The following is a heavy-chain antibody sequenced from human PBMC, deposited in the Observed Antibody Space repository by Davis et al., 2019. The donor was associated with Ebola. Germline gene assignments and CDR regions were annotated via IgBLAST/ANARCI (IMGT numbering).Heavy chain of an antibody. D-gene: IGHD3-10*01. Sequence: ASVKVSCKASGYTLTDYQMHWVRQAPGQGLEWMGGINPISGDANYAENFQGRVTMTRDTSTRTAYMELRSLRSDDTAVYYCARDHYYGSGYYYMDVWGKGTTVTVSS. CDR3: ARDHYYGSGYYYMDV. CDR1: GYTLTDYQ. J-gene: IGHJ6*03. V-gene: IGHV1-2*02. CDR2: INPISGDA.